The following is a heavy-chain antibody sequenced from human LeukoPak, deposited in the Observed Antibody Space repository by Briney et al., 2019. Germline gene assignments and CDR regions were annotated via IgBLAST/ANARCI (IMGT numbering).Heavy chain of an antibody. V-gene: IGHV3-72*01. J-gene: IGHJ4*02. D-gene: IGHD3-22*01. Sequence: PGGSLRLSCAASGFTLSDYYMDWVRQAPGKGLEWLGRTRNKANSYTTEYAASVKGRVTISRDASKSSLYLQMNSLKAEDTAMYYCSRVLYYDRSTYCNDYWGQGTLVTVSS. CDR3: SRVLYYDRSTYCNDY. CDR1: GFTLSDYY. CDR2: TRNKANSYTT.